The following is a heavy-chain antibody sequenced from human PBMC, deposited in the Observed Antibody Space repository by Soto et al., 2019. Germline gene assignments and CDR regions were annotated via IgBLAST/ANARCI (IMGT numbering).Heavy chain of an antibody. Sequence: SETLSLTCTVSGGSISSSSYYWGWIRQPPGKGLEWIGSIYYSGSTYYNPSLNSRVTISVDTSKNQFSLKLSSVTAADTAVYYCAIPDGEVPAAMRGPNYYYYGMDVCGQGSTVT. CDR3: AIPDGEVPAAMRGPNYYYYGMDV. CDR1: GGSISSSSYY. V-gene: IGHV4-39*01. J-gene: IGHJ6*02. D-gene: IGHD2-2*01. CDR2: IYYSGST.